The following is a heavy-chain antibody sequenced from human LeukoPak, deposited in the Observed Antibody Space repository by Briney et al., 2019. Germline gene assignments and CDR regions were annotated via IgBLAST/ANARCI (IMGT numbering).Heavy chain of an antibody. J-gene: IGHJ4*02. D-gene: IGHD3-22*01. V-gene: IGHV3-33*01. CDR3: ARDYDSSGFDY. CDR1: GFTFSSYG. CDR2: IWYDGSNK. Sequence: GGSLRLSCAASGFTFSSYGMHWVRQAPGKGLEWVAVIWYDGSNKYYADSVKGRFTISRDNSKSTLYLQMNSLRAEDTAVYYCARDYDSSGFDYWGQGTLVTVSS.